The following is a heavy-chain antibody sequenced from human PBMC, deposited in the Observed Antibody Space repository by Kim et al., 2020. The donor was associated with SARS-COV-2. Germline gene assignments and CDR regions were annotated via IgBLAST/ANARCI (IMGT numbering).Heavy chain of an antibody. D-gene: IGHD3-3*01. Sequence: GGSLRLSCAASGFTFGGYAMHWVRQAPGKGLEWVSVISWNGGSIGYADSVKGRFTISRDNAKNSLYLQMNSLRAEDTALYYCAKDNSPVVLRFLEWPDDFDIWGQGTMVTVSS. CDR2: ISWNGGSI. J-gene: IGHJ3*02. V-gene: IGHV3-9*01. CDR1: GFTFGGYA. CDR3: AKDNSPVVLRFLEWPDDFDI.